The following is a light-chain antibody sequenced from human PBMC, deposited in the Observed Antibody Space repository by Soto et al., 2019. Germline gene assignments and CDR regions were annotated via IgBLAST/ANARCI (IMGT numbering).Light chain of an antibody. CDR3: SSYTGGATWV. CDR2: GVS. J-gene: IGLJ3*02. V-gene: IGLV2-14*01. Sequence: QSVLTQPASVSGSPGQSITISCTGTSSDVGGYNSVSWYQQHPGKAPKLLIYGVSNRPSGVSNKFSGSKSGNTASLIISGLQAEDEADYYCSSYTGGATWVFGGGTKVTVL. CDR1: SSDVGGYNS.